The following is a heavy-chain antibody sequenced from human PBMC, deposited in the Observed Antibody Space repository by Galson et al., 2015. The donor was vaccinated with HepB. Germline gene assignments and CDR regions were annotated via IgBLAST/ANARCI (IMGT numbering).Heavy chain of an antibody. V-gene: IGHV3-21*01. Sequence: SLRLSCAASGFTFSSYSMNWVCQAPGKGLEWVSSISSSSSYIYYADSVKGRFTISRDNAKNSLYLQMNSLRAEDAAVYYCARDPTLEPRSAYYGMDVWGQGTTVTVSS. CDR3: ARDPTLEPRSAYYGMDV. J-gene: IGHJ6*02. CDR2: ISSSSSYI. D-gene: IGHD1-1*01. CDR1: GFTFSSYS.